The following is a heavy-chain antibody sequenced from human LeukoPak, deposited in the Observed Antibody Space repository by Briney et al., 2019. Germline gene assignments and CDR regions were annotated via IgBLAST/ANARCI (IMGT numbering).Heavy chain of an antibody. CDR3: AKDPHGYSSHFDY. CDR1: GFTFSSYD. V-gene: IGHV3-30*18. D-gene: IGHD5-18*01. J-gene: IGHJ4*02. Sequence: PGGSLRLSCAASGFTFSSYDMHWVRQAPGKGLEWVAVISYDGSNKYYADSVKGRFTISRDNSKNTLYLQMNSLRAEDTAVYYCAKDPHGYSSHFDYWGQGTLVTVSS. CDR2: ISYDGSNK.